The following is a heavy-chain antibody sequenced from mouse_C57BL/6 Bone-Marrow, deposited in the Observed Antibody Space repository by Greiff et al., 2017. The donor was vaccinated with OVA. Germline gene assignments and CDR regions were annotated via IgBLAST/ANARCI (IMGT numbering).Heavy chain of an antibody. CDR3: ARIDGYDLAMDY. CDR1: EYEFPSHD. Sequence: EVMLVESGGGLVQPGESLKLSCESNEYEFPSHDMSWVSKTPEKRLELVASINRDGGSTSYPDTMERRFIISRANTKTTLYQQMSILRTEDTAFYYCARIDGYDLAMDYWGQGTSVTVSS. CDR2: INRDGGST. D-gene: IGHD2-2*01. J-gene: IGHJ4*01. V-gene: IGHV5-2*03.